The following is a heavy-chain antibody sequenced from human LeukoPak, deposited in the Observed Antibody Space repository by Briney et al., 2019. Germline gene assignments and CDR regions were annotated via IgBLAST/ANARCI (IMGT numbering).Heavy chain of an antibody. CDR3: SRENGAFSPFGY. D-gene: IGHD2-8*01. J-gene: IGHJ4*02. Sequence: PSETLSLTCGVSGCSISNTNWWSWVRQPPGQGLEWIGEISLSGLTNYNPSLKSRVTVSLDKSKNHLSLNLTSVTAADTAVYYCSRENGAFSPFGYWGQGTLVTVPS. V-gene: IGHV4-4*02. CDR1: GCSISNTNW. CDR2: ISLSGLT.